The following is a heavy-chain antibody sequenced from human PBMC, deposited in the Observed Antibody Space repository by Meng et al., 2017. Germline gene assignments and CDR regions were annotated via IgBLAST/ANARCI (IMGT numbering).Heavy chain of an antibody. CDR2: IYPGDSDT. CDR3: ARRIKPGSSWSRIDY. V-gene: IGHV5-51*01. D-gene: IGHD6-13*01. J-gene: IGHJ4*02. CDR1: GYSFTSYW. Sequence: KVSCKGSGYSFTSYWIGWVRQMPGKGLEWMGIIYPGDSDTRYSPSFQGQVTISADKSISTAYLQWSSLKASDTAMYYCARRIKPGSSWSRIDYWGQGTLGTGAS.